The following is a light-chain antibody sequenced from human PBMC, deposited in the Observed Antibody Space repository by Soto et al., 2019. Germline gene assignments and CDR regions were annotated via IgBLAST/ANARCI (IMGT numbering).Light chain of an antibody. V-gene: IGKV4-1*01. CDR1: QNVFYKSNNHDY. CDR3: HQWKNTPPSA. J-gene: IGKJ2*01. CDR2: WAS. Sequence: DIVMTQSPDSLAVSLGERATINCKSSQNVFYKSNNHDYLAWFKQKPGQPRKLLIYWASTRKSVVPDGFTGSASWPDVTLAISSRQADNVAASYCHQWKNTPPSAFGQGPKLEI.